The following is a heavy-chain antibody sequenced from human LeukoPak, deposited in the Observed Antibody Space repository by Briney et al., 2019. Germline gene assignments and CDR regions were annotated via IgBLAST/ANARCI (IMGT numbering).Heavy chain of an antibody. Sequence: GGSLRLSCAASGFTFSDYAMSWVRQTPGKGLEWASAISGSDGRTYYADSVKGRFTISRDNAKNTLYLQMNSLRAEDTAVYYCASTGYSSGFGIGYWGQGTLVTVSS. CDR1: GFTFSDYA. CDR3: ASTGYSSGFGIGY. V-gene: IGHV3-23*01. D-gene: IGHD6-19*01. CDR2: ISGSDGRT. J-gene: IGHJ4*02.